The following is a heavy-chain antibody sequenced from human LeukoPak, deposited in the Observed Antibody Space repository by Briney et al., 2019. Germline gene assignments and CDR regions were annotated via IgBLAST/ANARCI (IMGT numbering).Heavy chain of an antibody. D-gene: IGHD4-17*01. V-gene: IGHV3-9*03. CDR1: GFSFSRYW. J-gene: IGHJ3*02. Sequence: SGGSLRLSCAASGFSFSRYWMHWVRQAPGKGLEWVSGISWNSGSIGYADSVKGRFTISRDNAKNSLYLQMNSLRAEDMALYYCAKAKASGLRRDAFDIWGQGTMVTVSS. CDR3: AKAKASGLRRDAFDI. CDR2: ISWNSGSI.